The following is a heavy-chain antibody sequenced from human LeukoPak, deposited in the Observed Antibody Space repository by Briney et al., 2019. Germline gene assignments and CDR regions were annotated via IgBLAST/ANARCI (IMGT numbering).Heavy chain of an antibody. D-gene: IGHD3-9*01. Sequence: SSQTLSLTCTGSGGSISSVDYYWSWIRQPPGKVLGWIGYIYYSGSTYYDPSLKSRVMISVDASKNQFSLKLSSVTAADTAVYYCARLGIDYDILTGYIPDAFDIWGQGTMVTVSS. CDR3: ARLGIDYDILTGYIPDAFDI. CDR1: GGSISSVDYY. CDR2: IYYSGST. V-gene: IGHV4-30-4*01. J-gene: IGHJ3*02.